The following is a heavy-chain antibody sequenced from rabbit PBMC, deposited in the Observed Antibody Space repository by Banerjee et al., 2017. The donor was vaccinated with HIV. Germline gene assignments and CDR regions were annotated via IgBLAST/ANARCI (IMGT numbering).Heavy chain of an antibody. D-gene: IGHD6-1*01. Sequence: QSLEESGGDLVKPGASLTLTCTASGFSFSSSYYMCWVRQAPGKGLEWIACIYGGSSGRTYYASWAKGRFTISKTSSTTVTLQMTSLTAADTATYFCAREGYYTVGYAGDTYAHGMDLWGPGTLVTVS. CDR1: GFSFSSSYY. CDR2: IYGGSSGRT. CDR3: AREGYYTVGYAGDTYAHGMDL. V-gene: IGHV1S40*01. J-gene: IGHJ6*01.